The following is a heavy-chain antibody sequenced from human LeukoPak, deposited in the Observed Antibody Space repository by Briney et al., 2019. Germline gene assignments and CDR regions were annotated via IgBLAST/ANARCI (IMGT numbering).Heavy chain of an antibody. D-gene: IGHD2-15*01. CDR1: GFTFSNYA. CDR3: AKSSYYCRGGSSYSIDY. J-gene: IGHJ4*02. V-gene: IGHV3-23*01. CDR2: ISSSGGPT. Sequence: GGSLRLSCAASGFTFSNYAMSWVRQAPGKGLEWVSGISSSGGPTYYADSVKGRFTISRDNSKNTLYLQMNSLSAEDTAVYYCAKSSYYCRGGSSYSIDYWGQGTLVTVYS.